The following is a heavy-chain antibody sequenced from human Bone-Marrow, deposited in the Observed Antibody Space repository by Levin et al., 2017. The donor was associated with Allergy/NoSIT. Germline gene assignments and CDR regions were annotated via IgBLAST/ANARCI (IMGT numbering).Heavy chain of an antibody. CDR1: GFTFGNYW. D-gene: IGHD3-3*01. CDR2: IKEDGSKR. Sequence: GGSLRLSCTASGFTFGNYWMSWVRQAPGKGLEWVANIKEDGSKRDYVDSVKGRFTISRDNGKKSLFLQMSSLRDEDTAVYFCARTYNFWNGAYTHYFYYMDVWGKGTTVTVSS. CDR3: ARTYNFWNGAYTHYFYYMDV. J-gene: IGHJ6*03. V-gene: IGHV3-7*03.